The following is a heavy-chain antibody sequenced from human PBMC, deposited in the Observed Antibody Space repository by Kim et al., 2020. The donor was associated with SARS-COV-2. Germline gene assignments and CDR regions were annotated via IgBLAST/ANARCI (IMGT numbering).Heavy chain of an antibody. Sequence: PPLKSPVTISVDTSKNQFSLKLSSVTAADTAAYYCARQRVRGVIIIDFWGQGTLVTVSS. J-gene: IGHJ4*02. D-gene: IGHD3-10*01. CDR3: ARQRVRGVIIIDF. V-gene: IGHV4-59*08.